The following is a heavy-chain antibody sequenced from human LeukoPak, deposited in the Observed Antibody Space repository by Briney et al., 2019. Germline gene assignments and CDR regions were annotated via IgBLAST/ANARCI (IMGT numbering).Heavy chain of an antibody. V-gene: IGHV3-30*04. J-gene: IGHJ4*02. CDR1: GFTFSSYA. D-gene: IGHD6-19*01. CDR3: AREAVAGLY. CDR2: ISYDGSNK. Sequence: PGGSLRLSCAASGFTFSSYAMHWVRQAPGKGLEWVAVISYDGSNKYYADSVKGRFTISRDNSKNTLYLQMNSLRAEDTAVYYCAREAVAGLYWGQGTLVTVSS.